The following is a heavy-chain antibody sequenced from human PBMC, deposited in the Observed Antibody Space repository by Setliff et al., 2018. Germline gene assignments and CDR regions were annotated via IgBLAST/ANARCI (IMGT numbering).Heavy chain of an antibody. CDR3: ARGSGRGYSYGLFDY. D-gene: IGHD5-18*01. Sequence: SETLSLTCTVSGGSVSTYYWSWIRQPPGKGLEWIGFIFYSGYTHYNPSLKSRVTMSVDVSRDQFSLELSSVTVADTAVYFCARGSGRGYSYGLFDYWGQGSPVTVPS. V-gene: IGHV4-59*02. J-gene: IGHJ4*02. CDR1: GGSVSTYY. CDR2: IFYSGYT.